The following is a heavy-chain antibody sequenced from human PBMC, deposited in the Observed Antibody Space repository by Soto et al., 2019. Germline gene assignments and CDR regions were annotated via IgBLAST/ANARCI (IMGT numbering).Heavy chain of an antibody. Sequence: QVQLVQSGAEVKRSGASVRISCKASGYTFNRHDINWVRQATGQGPEWIGWMNPNSGNTGDAQKFQRRVTMTRDSSITTAYMDLSSLTSEDTAIYYCAREGLYGSIQDNTFDIWGQGTMVSVSS. CDR3: AREGLYGSIQDNTFDI. CDR1: GYTFNRHD. J-gene: IGHJ3*02. D-gene: IGHD6-19*01. CDR2: MNPNSGNT. V-gene: IGHV1-8*01.